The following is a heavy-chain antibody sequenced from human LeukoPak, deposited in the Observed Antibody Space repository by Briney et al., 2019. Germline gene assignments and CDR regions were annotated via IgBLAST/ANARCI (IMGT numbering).Heavy chain of an antibody. J-gene: IGHJ4*02. D-gene: IGHD1-26*01. Sequence: SETLSLTCTVSGGSISSSSYYWGWIRQPPGKGLEWIGSIYYSGSTYYNPPLKSRVTMSVDTSKNQFSLELSSVTAADTAVYYCARGYSATYFTYWGQGTLATVSS. CDR3: ARGYSATYFTY. CDR2: IYYSGST. V-gene: IGHV4-39*07. CDR1: GGSISSSSYY.